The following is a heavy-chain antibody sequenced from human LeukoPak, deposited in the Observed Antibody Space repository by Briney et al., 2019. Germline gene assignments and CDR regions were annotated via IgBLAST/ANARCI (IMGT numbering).Heavy chain of an antibody. D-gene: IGHD2-2*01. V-gene: IGHV4-30-4*01. J-gene: IGHJ6*02. CDR1: GGSISSGDYY. Sequence: SETLSLTCTVSGGSISSGDYYWSWIRQAPGKGLEWIGYIYYSGSTYYDPSLKSRVTISVDTSKNQFSLKLSSVTAADTAVYYCARGYAFYGMDVWGQGTTVTVSS. CDR3: ARGYAFYGMDV. CDR2: IYYSGST.